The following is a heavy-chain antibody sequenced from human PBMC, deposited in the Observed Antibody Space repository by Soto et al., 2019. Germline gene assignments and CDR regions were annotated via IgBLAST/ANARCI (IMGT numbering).Heavy chain of an antibody. CDR2: IFYSGST. D-gene: IGHD5-18*01. J-gene: IGHJ5*02. CDR3: AKDSGYNYGYFRWFDP. Sequence: SETLSLTCTVSGGSISNYYWSWIRQPPGRGLEWIGHIFYSGSTNYNPALKSRATISVDTSKSQFSLKLSSVTAADTAVYYCAKDSGYNYGYFRWFDPWGQGTLVTVS. V-gene: IGHV4-59*01. CDR1: GGSISNYY.